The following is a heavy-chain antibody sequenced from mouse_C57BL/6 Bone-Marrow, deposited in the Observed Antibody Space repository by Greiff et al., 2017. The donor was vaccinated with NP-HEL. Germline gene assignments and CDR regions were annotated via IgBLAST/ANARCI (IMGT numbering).Heavy chain of an antibody. CDR1: GYTFTSYW. CDR2: IYPGNSDT. J-gene: IGHJ2*01. V-gene: IGHV1-5*01. Sequence: EVQLVESGTVLARPGASVKMSCKTSGYTFTSYWMHWVKQRPGQGLEWIGAIYPGNSDTSYNQKFKGKAKLTVATSASTAYMELSSLTNEYSAVYYCTRRSLYYDYLYYFDYWGQGTTLTVSS. CDR3: TRRSLYYDYLYYFDY. D-gene: IGHD2-4*01.